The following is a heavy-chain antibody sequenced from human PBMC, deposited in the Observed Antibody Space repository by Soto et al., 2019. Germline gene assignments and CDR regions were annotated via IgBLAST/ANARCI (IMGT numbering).Heavy chain of an antibody. Sequence: ASVKVSCKVSGYTLTELSMHWVRQAPGKGLEWMGGFDPEDGETIYAQKFQGRVTMTEDTSTDTAYMELSSLRSEDTAVYYCATDRLDHCGDGWEAFDIWGQGTMVTVSS. CDR2: FDPEDGET. J-gene: IGHJ3*02. CDR3: ATDRLDHCGDGWEAFDI. CDR1: GYTLTELS. V-gene: IGHV1-24*01. D-gene: IGHD6-19*01.